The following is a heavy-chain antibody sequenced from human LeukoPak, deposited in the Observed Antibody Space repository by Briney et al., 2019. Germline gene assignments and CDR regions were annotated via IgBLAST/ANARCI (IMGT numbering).Heavy chain of an antibody. CDR2: IYSSGST. D-gene: IGHD4-17*01. J-gene: IGHJ5*02. CDR1: GGSISSYY. CDR3: ARRMGGDYGHWFDP. V-gene: IGHV4-59*08. Sequence: SETLSLTCTVSGGSISSYYWSWIRQPPGKGLEWIGYIYSSGSTNYNPPLKSRVTISVDTSKNQFSLKLSSVTAADTAVYYCARRMGGDYGHWFDPWGQGTLVTVSS.